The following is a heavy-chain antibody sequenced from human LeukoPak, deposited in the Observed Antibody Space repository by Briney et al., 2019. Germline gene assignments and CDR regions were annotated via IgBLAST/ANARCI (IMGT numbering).Heavy chain of an antibody. J-gene: IGHJ4*02. CDR3: AKRAVAVAPYYFDY. CDR1: GFTFGSLA. D-gene: IGHD2-15*01. Sequence: RTGGSLRLSCAASGFTFGSLAMSWVRQAPGKGLEWVSAVSGSGGSTYYADSVKGRFTISRDNSKNTLYLQMNSPRAEDTAVYYCAKRAVAVAPYYFDYWGQGTLVTVSS. V-gene: IGHV3-23*01. CDR2: VSGSGGST.